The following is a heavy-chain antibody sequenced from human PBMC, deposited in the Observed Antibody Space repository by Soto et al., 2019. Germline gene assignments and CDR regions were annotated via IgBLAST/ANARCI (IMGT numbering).Heavy chain of an antibody. CDR1: GGSFSGYY. D-gene: IGHD2-2*01. CDR2: INHSGST. V-gene: IGHV4-34*01. J-gene: IGHJ5*02. CDR3: ARARQYCSSSSCYLDP. Sequence: QVQLQQWGAGLLKPSETLSLTCAVYGGSFSGYYWSWIRQPPGKGLEWIGEINHSGSTNYNPSLKSRVTISVDKSKNQFSLKLNSVTAADTAVYYCARARQYCSSSSCYLDPWGQGTLVTVSS.